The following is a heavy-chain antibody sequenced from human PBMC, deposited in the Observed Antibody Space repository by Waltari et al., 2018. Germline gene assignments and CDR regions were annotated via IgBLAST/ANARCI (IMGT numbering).Heavy chain of an antibody. CDR2: IYPRGSN. Sequence: DVQLVESGGGLVHPVGSLRLPCAASGFTVSTTHMSWVRQAPGKGLVWVTIIYPRGSNYNADSAVGRFTISRDISQNTLHLQTNNLRPEDTAIYYCARERDEDTAMVFFDHWGQGTLVSVSS. J-gene: IGHJ4*02. CDR3: ARERDEDTAMVFFDH. CDR1: GFTVSTTH. D-gene: IGHD5-18*01. V-gene: IGHV3-66*02.